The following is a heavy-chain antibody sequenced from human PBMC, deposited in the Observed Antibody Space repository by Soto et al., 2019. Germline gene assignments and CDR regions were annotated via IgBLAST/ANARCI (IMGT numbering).Heavy chain of an antibody. J-gene: IGHJ4*02. Sequence: SGPTLVNPTQTLALTCTFSGFSLSTTGVGVGWIRQPPGKALEWLALIYWNDDKRYSPSLKSRLTITKDTSKNQVVLTMTNMDPVDTATYYCAHSFYGDYENVSGYFDYWGQGTLVTVSS. CDR1: GFSLSTTGVG. D-gene: IGHD4-17*01. CDR3: AHSFYGDYENVSGYFDY. CDR2: IYWNDDK. V-gene: IGHV2-5*01.